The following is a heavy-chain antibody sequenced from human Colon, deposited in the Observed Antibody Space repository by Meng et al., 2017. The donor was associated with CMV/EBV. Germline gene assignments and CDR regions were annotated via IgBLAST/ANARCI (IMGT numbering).Heavy chain of an antibody. V-gene: IGHV4-39*07. CDR2: VYYSGAT. Sequence: GSLRLSCTVSGGSIINSNLYWGWVRQPPGKGLEWIGTVYYSGATQYNPALRSRVTVSVDTSRNQFSLTMNSVTAADTAVYYCAKELRGSDYFGPGYWGRRTLVTVSS. D-gene: IGHD2/OR15-2a*01. J-gene: IGHJ4*02. CDR3: AKELRGSDYFGPGY. CDR1: GGSIINSNLY.